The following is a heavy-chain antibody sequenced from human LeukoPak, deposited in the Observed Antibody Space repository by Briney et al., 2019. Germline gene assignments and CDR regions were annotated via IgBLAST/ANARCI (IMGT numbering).Heavy chain of an antibody. J-gene: IGHJ5*02. CDR3: ARTAIRVAVAGTANWFDP. CDR2: IYYSGST. Sequence: SETLSLTCTVSGGSISSSSYYWGWIRQPPGKGLEWIGSIYYSGSTNYNPSLKSRVTISVDTSKNQFSLKLSSVTAADTAVYYCARTAIRVAVAGTANWFDPWGQGTLVTVSS. V-gene: IGHV4-39*07. D-gene: IGHD6-19*01. CDR1: GGSISSSSYY.